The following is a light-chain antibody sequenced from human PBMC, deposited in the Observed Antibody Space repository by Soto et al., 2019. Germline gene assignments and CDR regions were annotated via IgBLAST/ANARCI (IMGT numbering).Light chain of an antibody. J-gene: IGKJ1*01. CDR1: QSVTTN. CDR2: GAS. V-gene: IGKV3-15*01. Sequence: EIVMTQSPATVSVSPGGRATLSCRATQSVTTNLAWYQQKPGQAPRLLIYGASARATDIPARFSGSGSGTEFTLTISSLQPDDFATYYCQHYNSYSEAFGQGTKVDIK. CDR3: QHYNSYSEA.